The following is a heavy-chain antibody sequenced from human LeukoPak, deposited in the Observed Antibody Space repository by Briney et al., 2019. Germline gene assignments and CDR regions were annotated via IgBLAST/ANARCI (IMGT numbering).Heavy chain of an antibody. CDR1: AFTLPNSW. Sequence: SLSLSSADSAFTLPNSWTSWVRRAPGKGREWVGNIKQDGSETYYVDSVRGRFTISRDNAKKSLYLQMNSLRAEDTAVYYCARDFWGAYRVDYFDYWGQGTLVTVSS. CDR3: ARDFWGAYRVDYFDY. V-gene: IGHV3-7*01. J-gene: IGHJ4*02. CDR2: IKQDGSET. D-gene: IGHD3-3*01.